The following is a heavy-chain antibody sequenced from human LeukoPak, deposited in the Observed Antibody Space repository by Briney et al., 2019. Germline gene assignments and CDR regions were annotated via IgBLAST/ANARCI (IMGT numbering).Heavy chain of an antibody. D-gene: IGHD5-18*01. CDR3: ARVPIYSYGHYIDY. CDR2: IYFGGSS. V-gene: IGHV4-59*01. CDR1: GASISGNY. Sequence: SETLSLTCTVSGASISGNYWSWIRQHTGKGLEWIGYIYFGGSSNYNPSLKSRVTISVDTSRKQLSLRLTSVTAEDTAVYYCARVPIYSYGHYIDYWGQGTLVTVSS. J-gene: IGHJ4*02.